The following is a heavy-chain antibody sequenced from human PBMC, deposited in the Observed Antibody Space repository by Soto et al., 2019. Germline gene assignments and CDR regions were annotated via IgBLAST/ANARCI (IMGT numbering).Heavy chain of an antibody. V-gene: IGHV4-34*01. CDR2: INHSGST. CDR3: ARVGGILLWFGDRDHYGMDV. Sequence: PXGTLALTCAVYGGSFSGYYWSGIRQPPGKGLEWIGEINHSGSTNYNPSLKSRVTISVDTSKNQFSLKLSSVTAADTAVYYCARVGGILLWFGDRDHYGMDVWGQGTTVTVSS. J-gene: IGHJ6*02. D-gene: IGHD3-10*01. CDR1: GGSFSGYY.